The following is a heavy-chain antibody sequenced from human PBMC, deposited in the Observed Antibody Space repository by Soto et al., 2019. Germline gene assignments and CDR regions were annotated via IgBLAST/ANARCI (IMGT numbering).Heavy chain of an antibody. V-gene: IGHV1-8*01. J-gene: IGHJ5*02. CDR1: GYSFTRYH. Sequence: GASVKLSCKASGYSFTRYHINWVRQATGQGLEWMGWMNPNSGNTGYAQKFQGRVTMTRNTSISTAYMELSGLRSEDTAVYYCARWSYCRGRSCYSSWFDPWGQGTLVTVSS. CDR2: MNPNSGNT. CDR3: ARWSYCRGRSCYSSWFDP. D-gene: IGHD2-15*01.